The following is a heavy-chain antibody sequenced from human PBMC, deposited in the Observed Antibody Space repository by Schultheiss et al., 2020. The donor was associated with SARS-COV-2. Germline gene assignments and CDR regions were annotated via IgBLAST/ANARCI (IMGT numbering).Heavy chain of an antibody. CDR2: IKQDGSEK. V-gene: IGHV3-7*01. CDR3: AKDLRYCSSTSCRKDYYYYYGMDV. CDR1: GFTFSSYG. J-gene: IGHJ6*02. D-gene: IGHD2-2*01. Sequence: GGSLRLSCAASGFTFSSYGMHWVRQAPGKGLEWVANIKQDGSEKYYVDSVKGRFTISRDNSKNTLYLQMNSLRAEDTAVYYCAKDLRYCSSTSCRKDYYYYYGMDVWGQGTTVTSP.